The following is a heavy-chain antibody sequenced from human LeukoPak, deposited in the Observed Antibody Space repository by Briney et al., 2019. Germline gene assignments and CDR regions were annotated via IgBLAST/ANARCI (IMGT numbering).Heavy chain of an antibody. CDR1: GFTFSSYA. V-gene: IGHV3-23*01. Sequence: GGSLRLSCAASGFTFSSYAMSWVRQTPGKGLEWVSAISGSGGSTYYADSVKGRFTISRDNSKNTLYLQMNSLRAEDTAVYYCAKDQSNSGPFGMDVWGKGTTVTVSS. CDR2: ISGSGGST. D-gene: IGHD6-19*01. J-gene: IGHJ6*04. CDR3: AKDQSNSGPFGMDV.